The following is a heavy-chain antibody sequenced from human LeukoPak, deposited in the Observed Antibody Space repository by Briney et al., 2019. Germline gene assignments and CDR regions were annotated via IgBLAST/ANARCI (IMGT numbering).Heavy chain of an antibody. V-gene: IGHV1-69*13. CDR2: IIPIFGTA. D-gene: IGHD2-21*02. Sequence: SVKVSCKASGGTFSSYAISWVRQAPGQGLEWMGRIIPIFGTANYAQKFQGRVTITADESTSTAYMGLSSLRSEDTAVYYCARDTHSSIVVVTATRVHYYYGMDVWGQGTTVTVSS. CDR1: GGTFSSYA. CDR3: ARDTHSSIVVVTATRVHYYYGMDV. J-gene: IGHJ6*02.